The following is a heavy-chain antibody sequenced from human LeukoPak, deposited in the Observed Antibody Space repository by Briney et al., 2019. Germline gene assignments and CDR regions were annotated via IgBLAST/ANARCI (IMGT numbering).Heavy chain of an antibody. CDR2: ISGTGGRT. CDR1: GFTFSSYA. D-gene: IGHD6-13*01. J-gene: IGHJ4*02. CDR3: AKDLCFGSSCWSYFDY. Sequence: SGGSLRLSCAASGFTFSSYAMSWVRQAPGKGLEWVSAISGTGGRTFYADSVQGRFTVSRDNSKNTLHLQMSSLRAEDTAVYYCAKDLCFGSSCWSYFDYWGQGSLVTVSS. V-gene: IGHV3-23*01.